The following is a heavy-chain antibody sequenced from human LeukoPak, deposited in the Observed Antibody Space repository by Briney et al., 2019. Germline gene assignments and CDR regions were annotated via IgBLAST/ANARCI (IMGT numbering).Heavy chain of an antibody. J-gene: IGHJ4*02. V-gene: IGHV3-66*01. CDR2: IYSGGST. CDR1: GFTVSSNY. CDR3: ARDHDCTNGVCVDY. Sequence: GGSLRLSCAASGFTVSSNYMSWVRQAPGKGLEWVSVIYSGGSTYYADSVKAKNTLYLQMNSLRAEDTAVYYCARDHDCTNGVCVDYWGQGTQVTVSS. D-gene: IGHD2-8*01.